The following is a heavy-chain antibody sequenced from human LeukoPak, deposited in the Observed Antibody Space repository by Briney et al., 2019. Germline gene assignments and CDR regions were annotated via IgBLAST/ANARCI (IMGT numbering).Heavy chain of an antibody. Sequence: ASVTVSCKASGYTFTGYYMHWVRQAPGQGLEWMGWINPNSGGTNYAQKFQGRVTMTRDTSISTAYMELSRLRSDDTAVYYCARGVVVAAMGYNWFDPWGQGTLVTVSS. CDR2: INPNSGGT. CDR1: GYTFTGYY. D-gene: IGHD2-15*01. CDR3: ARGVVVAAMGYNWFDP. J-gene: IGHJ5*02. V-gene: IGHV1-2*02.